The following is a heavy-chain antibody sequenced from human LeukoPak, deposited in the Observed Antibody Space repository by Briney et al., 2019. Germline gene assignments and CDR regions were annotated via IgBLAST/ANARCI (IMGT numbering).Heavy chain of an antibody. CDR1: GYTFTNYG. J-gene: IGHJ4*02. CDR2: IIAHNGKT. CDR3: ARRDSGTTIGDY. V-gene: IGHV1-18*01. Sequence: ASVRVSCRTSGYTFTNYGVTWVRQAPGQGLEWMGWIIAHNGKTNYAQNLQGRVTMTTDTSTCTAYMEMRTLISDDTAVYYCARRDSGTTIGDYWGQGTLVTVSS. D-gene: IGHD1-26*01.